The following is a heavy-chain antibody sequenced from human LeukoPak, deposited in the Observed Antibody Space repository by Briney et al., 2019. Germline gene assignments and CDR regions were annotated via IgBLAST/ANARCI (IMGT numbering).Heavy chain of an antibody. J-gene: IGHJ4*02. V-gene: IGHV3-21*01. CDR2: ISSSGTYV. CDR1: GFNFNSYT. CDR3: ARDRPDYGGNLDIDY. Sequence: PGGSLRLSCAASGFNFNSYTMFWVRQAPWKGLEWVSSISSSGTYVYYTDSVKGRFTISRDYAKKSLSLEMNSLRAEDTAVYYCARDRPDYGGNLDIDYWGQGTLVTVSS. D-gene: IGHD4-23*01.